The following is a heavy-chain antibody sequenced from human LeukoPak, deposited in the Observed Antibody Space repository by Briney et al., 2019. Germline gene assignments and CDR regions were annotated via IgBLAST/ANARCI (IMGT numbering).Heavy chain of an antibody. D-gene: IGHD4-17*01. V-gene: IGHV1-69*13. CDR1: GGTFSSYA. CDR2: IIPIFGTA. CDR3: ARDPLDDYGDYGMDV. J-gene: IGHJ6*02. Sequence: VKVSCKASGGTFSSYAISWVRQAPGQGLEWMGGIIPIFGTANYAQKFQGRVTITADESTSTAYMELSSLRSEDTAVYYCARDPLDDYGDYGMDVWGQGTTVTVSS.